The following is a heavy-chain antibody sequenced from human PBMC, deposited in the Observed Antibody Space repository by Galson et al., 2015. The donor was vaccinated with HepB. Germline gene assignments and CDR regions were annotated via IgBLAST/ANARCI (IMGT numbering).Heavy chain of an antibody. CDR1: GFTFSSYA. CDR2: ISSNGGST. D-gene: IGHD2-2*02. Sequence: SLRLSCAASGFTFSSYAMHWVRQAPGKGLEYVSAISSNGGSTHYANSVKGRFTISRDNSKNTLYLQMGSLRAEDMAVYYCARTIYGGTDYWGQGTLVTVSS. V-gene: IGHV3-64*01. J-gene: IGHJ4*02. CDR3: ARTIYGGTDY.